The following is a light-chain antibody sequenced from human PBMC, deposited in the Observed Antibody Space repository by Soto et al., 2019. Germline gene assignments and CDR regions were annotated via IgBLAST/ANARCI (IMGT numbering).Light chain of an antibody. CDR2: GAS. CDR1: QSVNSN. Sequence: EIVMTQSPATLSVSPGERATLSCRASQSVNSNLAWYQQKPGQAPRLLIYGASTRATGIPASFSGSGSGTEFTLTISSLQSEDFAIYYCQQYYDWYTFGQGTKLEIK. V-gene: IGKV3-15*01. CDR3: QQYYDWYT. J-gene: IGKJ2*01.